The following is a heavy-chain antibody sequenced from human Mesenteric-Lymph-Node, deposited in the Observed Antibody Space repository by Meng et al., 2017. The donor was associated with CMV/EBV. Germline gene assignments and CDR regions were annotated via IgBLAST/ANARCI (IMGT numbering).Heavy chain of an antibody. J-gene: IGHJ4*02. CDR1: GFTFSSYE. D-gene: IGHD6-13*01. CDR2: ISSSGSMM. Sequence: SCAASGFTFSSYEMNWVRQAPGKGLEWVSYISSSGSMMYYADSVKGRFTISRDNAQNSLYLQMNSLRAEDTAVYYCARDGPMYSSSWYADWGQGILVTVSS. CDR3: ARDGPMYSSSWYAD. V-gene: IGHV3-48*03.